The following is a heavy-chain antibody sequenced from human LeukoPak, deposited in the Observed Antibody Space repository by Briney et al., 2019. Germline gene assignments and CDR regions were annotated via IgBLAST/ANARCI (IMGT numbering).Heavy chain of an antibody. V-gene: IGHV3-23*01. Sequence: GGSLRLSCAASGFTFSSYAMSWVRQAPGKGLEWVSAISGSGGSTYYAGSVKGRFTISRDNAKNSLYLQMNSLRDEDTAVYYCASGSYSSSSVVWTRDVYWGQGTLVTVSS. CDR1: GFTFSSYA. D-gene: IGHD6-6*01. CDR2: ISGSGGST. J-gene: IGHJ4*02. CDR3: ASGSYSSSSVVWTRDVY.